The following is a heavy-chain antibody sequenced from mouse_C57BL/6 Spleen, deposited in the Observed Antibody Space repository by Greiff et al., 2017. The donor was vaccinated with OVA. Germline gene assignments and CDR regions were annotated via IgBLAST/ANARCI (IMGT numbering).Heavy chain of an antibody. J-gene: IGHJ4*01. CDR2: IYPGDGDT. CDR3: AREGANWDGVYAMDY. V-gene: IGHV1-82*01. D-gene: IGHD4-1*01. CDR1: GYAFSSSW. Sequence: VQLQQSGPELVKPGASVKISCKASGYAFSSSWMNWVKQRPGKGLEWIGRIYPGDGDTNYNGKVKGKATLTADKSSSTAYMQLSSLTSEDSAVYFSAREGANWDGVYAMDYWGQGTSVTVSS.